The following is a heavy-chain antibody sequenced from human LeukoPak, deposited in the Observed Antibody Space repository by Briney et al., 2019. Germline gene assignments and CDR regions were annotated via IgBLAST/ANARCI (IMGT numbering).Heavy chain of an antibody. CDR2: INHSGST. D-gene: IGHD6-19*01. J-gene: IGHJ4*02. V-gene: IGHV4-34*01. Sequence: PSETLSLTCAVYGGSFSGYYWSWIRQPPGKGLEWIGEINHSGSTNYNPSLKSRVTISVDTSKNQFSLKLSSVTAADTAVYYCARRKPGIAVAGTIDYWGQGTLVTVSS. CDR3: ARRKPGIAVAGTIDY. CDR1: GGSFSGYY.